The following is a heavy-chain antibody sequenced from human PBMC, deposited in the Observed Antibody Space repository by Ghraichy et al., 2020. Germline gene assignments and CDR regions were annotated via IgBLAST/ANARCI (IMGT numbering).Heavy chain of an antibody. CDR1: GFTFSNFG. V-gene: IGHV3-30*02. CDR3: AKAGYCSGASCYIYYYYMDV. Sequence: GESLNISCAASGFTFSNFGMHWVRQAPGKGLEWVAFIRYDGSNKYYADSVKGRFTISRDNSKNTLYLQMNSLRADDTAVYYCAKAGYCSGASCYIYYYYMDVWGKGNPGHRLL. CDR2: IRYDGSNK. J-gene: IGHJ6*03. D-gene: IGHD2-15*01.